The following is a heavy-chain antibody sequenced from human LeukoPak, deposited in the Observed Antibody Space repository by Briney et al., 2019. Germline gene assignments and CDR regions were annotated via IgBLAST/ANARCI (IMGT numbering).Heavy chain of an antibody. V-gene: IGHV3-20*04. D-gene: IGHD3-10*01. J-gene: IGHJ4*02. CDR1: GFTFDDYG. Sequence: GGSLRPSCAASGFTFDDYGMSWVRQAPGKGLEWVSGINWNGGSTGYADSVKGRFTISRVNAKNSLYLQMNSLRAEDTALYYCARDPSIYGSGSTRGYWGQGTLVTVSS. CDR3: ARDPSIYGSGSTRGY. CDR2: INWNGGST.